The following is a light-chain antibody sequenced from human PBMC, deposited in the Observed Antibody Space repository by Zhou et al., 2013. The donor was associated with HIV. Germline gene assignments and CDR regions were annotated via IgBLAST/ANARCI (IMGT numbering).Light chain of an antibody. Sequence: DIQMTQSPSSLSASVGDRVTITCQASQDISNYLNWYQQKPGKAPKLLIYDASNLETGVPSRFSGSGSGTDFTFTISSLQPEDIATYYCQQYDNLPPPTSFG. CDR2: DAS. CDR1: QDISNY. J-gene: IGKJ1*01. V-gene: IGKV1-33*01. CDR3: QQYDNLPPPTS.